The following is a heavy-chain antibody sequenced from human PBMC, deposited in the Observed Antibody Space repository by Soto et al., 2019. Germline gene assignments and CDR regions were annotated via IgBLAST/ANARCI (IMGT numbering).Heavy chain of an antibody. V-gene: IGHV3-30*03. D-gene: IGHD3-16*01. Sequence: QVQLAESGGGLVQPGRSLRLSCATSGFVSNDYDIHWVRQAPGKGLAWLASISYDGRNKYYADSVKGRFTLSRDNSNNSLSLQLNSPGAEDTAVQYCSGGIKGGCASSGPGTLVTVSS. CDR1: GFVSNDYD. CDR2: ISYDGRNK. CDR3: SGGIKGGCAS. J-gene: IGHJ5*01.